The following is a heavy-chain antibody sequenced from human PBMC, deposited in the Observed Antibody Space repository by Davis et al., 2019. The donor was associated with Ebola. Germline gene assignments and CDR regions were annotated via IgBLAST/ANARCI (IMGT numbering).Heavy chain of an antibody. CDR1: GGSISSYY. D-gene: IGHD2-8*02. CDR2: IYYIGST. J-gene: IGHJ5*02. Sequence: PSETLSLTCTVSGGSISSYYSGWTRQLPGNGLEWTGYIYYIGSTNYNPSLKSRVTMSVDTSKNQFSLKLSSVTPANTAVYYCARFLLPVGVTTQAWFDPWGQGTLVTVSS. CDR3: ARFLLPVGVTTQAWFDP. V-gene: IGHV4-59*08.